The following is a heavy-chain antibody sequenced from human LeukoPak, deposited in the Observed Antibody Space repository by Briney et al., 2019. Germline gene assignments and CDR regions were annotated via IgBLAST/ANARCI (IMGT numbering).Heavy chain of an antibody. Sequence: ASVTVSCKTSGYTFTGYYIHWVRQAPAQGLEWVGWINPHGGGTNYAQRFQGRVTMTRDTSISSAYMELSGLRSDDTAVFYCARQFNACFDCWGQGTLVTVSS. CDR1: GYTFTGYY. V-gene: IGHV1-2*02. J-gene: IGHJ4*02. CDR3: ARQFNACFDC. CDR2: INPHGGGT.